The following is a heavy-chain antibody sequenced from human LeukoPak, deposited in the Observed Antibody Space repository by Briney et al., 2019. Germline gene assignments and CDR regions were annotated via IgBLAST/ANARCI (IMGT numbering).Heavy chain of an antibody. J-gene: IGHJ6*02. CDR1: GGSISSYY. CDR2: ISGSGGST. D-gene: IGHD6-13*01. Sequence: ETLSLTCTVSGGSISSYYWSWVRQAPGKGLEWVSAISGSGGSTYYADSVKGRFTISRDNSKNTLYLQMNSLRAEDTAVYYCAKERIAAAGTGYYYGMDVWGQGTTVTVSS. V-gene: IGHV3-23*01. CDR3: AKERIAAAGTGYYYGMDV.